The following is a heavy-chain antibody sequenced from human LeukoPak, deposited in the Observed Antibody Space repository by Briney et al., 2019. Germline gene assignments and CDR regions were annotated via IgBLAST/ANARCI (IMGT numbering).Heavy chain of an antibody. Sequence: TLSLTCTVSGGSISSGGYYWSWIRQHPGKGLEWIGYIYYSGSTYYNPSLKSRVTISVDTSKNQFSLKLSSVTAADTAVYYCARVGVWTAHFDYWGQETLVTVSS. CDR2: IYYSGST. J-gene: IGHJ4*02. D-gene: IGHD2-21*01. CDR3: ARVGVWTAHFDY. CDR1: GGSISSGGYY. V-gene: IGHV4-31*03.